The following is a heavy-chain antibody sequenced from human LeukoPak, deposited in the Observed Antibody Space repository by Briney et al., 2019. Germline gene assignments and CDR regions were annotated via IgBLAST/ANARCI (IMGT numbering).Heavy chain of an antibody. CDR3: AKGSRGSYDY. CDR2: IIDSGISA. CDR1: GFTFNSYA. J-gene: IGHJ4*02. V-gene: IGHV3-23*01. D-gene: IGHD1-26*01. Sequence: GGSLRLSCAASGFTFNSYAMTWVRQAPKKGLEWVSSIIDSGISAYYGDSVKGRFTISRDSSKNTLYLQMNSLRAEDTAVYYCAKGSRGSYDYWGQGTLVTVSS.